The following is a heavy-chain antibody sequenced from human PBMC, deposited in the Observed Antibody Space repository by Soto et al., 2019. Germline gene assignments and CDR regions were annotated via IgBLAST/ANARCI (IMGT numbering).Heavy chain of an antibody. D-gene: IGHD5-12*01. CDR1: GDTFSTYT. CDR2: IIPRSATS. Sequence: GASVKVSCKASGDTFSTYTITWMRQAPGQGLEWMGGIIPRSATSKYAQKFQGRVTITADESTSTVYMELRTLRPEDTAVYYCARGIWVATTADYYLDSWGQATLVTVS. CDR3: ARGIWVATTADYYLDS. J-gene: IGHJ4*02. V-gene: IGHV1-69*13.